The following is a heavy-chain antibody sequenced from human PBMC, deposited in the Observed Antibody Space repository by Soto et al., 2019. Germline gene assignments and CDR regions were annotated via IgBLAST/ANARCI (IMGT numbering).Heavy chain of an antibody. V-gene: IGHV1-69*01. CDR3: ATAFRYYYDSSGQTDY. D-gene: IGHD3-22*01. Sequence: QVQLVQSGAEVKKPGSSVKVSCKASGGTFSSYAISWVRQAPGQGLEWMGGIIPIFGTANYAQKFQGRVTITADDSTSTAYMELSSLRSEDTAVYYCATAFRYYYDSSGQTDYWGQGTLVTVSS. CDR1: GGTFSSYA. J-gene: IGHJ4*02. CDR2: IIPIFGTA.